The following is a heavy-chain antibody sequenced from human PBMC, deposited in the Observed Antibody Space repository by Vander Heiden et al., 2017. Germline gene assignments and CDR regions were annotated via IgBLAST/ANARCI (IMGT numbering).Heavy chain of an antibody. D-gene: IGHD6-13*01. CDR3: ARVASSSWPPYFDY. CDR1: GGTFSSYA. Sequence: QVQLVQSGAEVKKPGSSVKVSCQASGGTFSSYAISWVRQAPGQGLEWMGGIIPIFGTANYAQKVQGRVTITADESTSTAYMELSRMRSEETAVYYCARVASSSWPPYFDYWGQGTMVTVSS. V-gene: IGHV1-69*01. J-gene: IGHJ4*02. CDR2: IIPIFGTA.